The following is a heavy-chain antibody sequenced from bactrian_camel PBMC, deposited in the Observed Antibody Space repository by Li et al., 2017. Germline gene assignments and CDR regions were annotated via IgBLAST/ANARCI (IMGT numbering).Heavy chain of an antibody. CDR1: VFTFDDAD. Sequence: HVQLVESGGGSVQAGGSLRLSCTDSVFTFDDADMGWYRQAPGNECELVSTITSDGTTYYTDSVRGRFTISRDNANNTVYLQMNSLKPEDTAVYYCAFLGIHSDYPCGGQGTQVTVS. J-gene: IGHJ4*01. V-gene: IGHV3S53*01. CDR2: ITSDGTT. D-gene: IGHD4*01. CDR3: AFLGIHSDYPC.